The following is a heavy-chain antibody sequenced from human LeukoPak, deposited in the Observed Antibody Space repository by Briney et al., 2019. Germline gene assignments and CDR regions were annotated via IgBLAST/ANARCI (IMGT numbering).Heavy chain of an antibody. D-gene: IGHD3-3*01. J-gene: IGHJ5*02. V-gene: IGHV4-39*07. CDR2: IYYSGST. CDR3: ARAMYYDFWSGSHWFDP. CDR1: GGSISSSSYY. Sequence: SETLSLTCTVSGGSISSSSYYWGWIRQPPGKGLEWIGSIYYSGSTYYNPSLKSRVTISVDTSKNQFSLKLSSVTAADTAVYYCARAMYYDFWSGSHWFDPWGQGTLVTVSS.